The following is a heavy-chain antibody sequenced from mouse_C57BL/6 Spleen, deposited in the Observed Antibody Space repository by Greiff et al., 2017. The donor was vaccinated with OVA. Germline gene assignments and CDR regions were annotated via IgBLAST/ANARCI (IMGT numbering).Heavy chain of an antibody. J-gene: IGHJ3*01. D-gene: IGHD2-2*01. V-gene: IGHV1-15*01. CDR2: IDPETGGT. CDR3: TRGGWLRSFAY. Sequence: QVQLQQFGAELVRPGASVTLSCKASGYTFTDYEMHWVKQTPVHGLEWIGAIDPETGGTAYNQKFKGKAILTADKSSSTAYMELRSLTSEDSAVYYCTRGGWLRSFAYWGQGTLVTVSA. CDR1: GYTFTDYE.